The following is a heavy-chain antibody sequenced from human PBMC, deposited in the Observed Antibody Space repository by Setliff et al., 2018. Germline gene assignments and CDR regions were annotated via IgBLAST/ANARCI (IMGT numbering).Heavy chain of an antibody. CDR1: GFTFSSYW. Sequence: AGGSLRLSCAASGFTFSSYWMSWVRQAPGKGLEWVANIKQDGSEKYYVDSVKGRFTISRDNSKNTLYLQMNSLRAEDTAVYYCAKGGRAVAGGAFDIWGQGTMVTVSS. V-gene: IGHV3-7*03. J-gene: IGHJ3*02. CDR2: IKQDGSEK. D-gene: IGHD6-19*01. CDR3: AKGGRAVAGGAFDI.